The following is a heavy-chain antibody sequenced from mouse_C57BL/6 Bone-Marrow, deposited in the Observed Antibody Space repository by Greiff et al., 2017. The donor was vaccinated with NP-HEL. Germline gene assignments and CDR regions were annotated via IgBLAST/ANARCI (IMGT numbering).Heavy chain of an antibody. D-gene: IGHD2-1*01. CDR2: IYPGNSDT. V-gene: IGHV1-5*01. Sequence: EVQLQQSGTVLARPGASVKMSCKTSGYTFTSYWMHWVKQRPGQGLEWIGAIYPGNSDTSYNQKFKGKAKLTAVTSASTAYMELSSLTNEDSAVYYCTRWGYGNHYYYAMDYWGQGTSVTVSS. CDR1: GYTFTSYW. J-gene: IGHJ4*01. CDR3: TRWGYGNHYYYAMDY.